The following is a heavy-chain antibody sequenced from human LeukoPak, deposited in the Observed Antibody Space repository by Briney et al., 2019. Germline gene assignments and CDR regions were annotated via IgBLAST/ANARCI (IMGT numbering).Heavy chain of an antibody. CDR2: IYYSGST. D-gene: IGHD1-26*01. J-gene: IGHJ4*02. CDR1: GGSISSYY. Sequence: PSETLSLTCTVSGGSISSYYWSWIRQPPGKGLEWIGSIYYSGSTYYNPSLKSRVTISVDTSKNQFSLKLSSVTAADTAVYYCARRGPFDYWGQGTLVTVSS. V-gene: IGHV4-39*01. CDR3: ARRGPFDY.